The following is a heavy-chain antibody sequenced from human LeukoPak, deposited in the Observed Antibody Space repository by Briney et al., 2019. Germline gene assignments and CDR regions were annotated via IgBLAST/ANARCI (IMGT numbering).Heavy chain of an antibody. J-gene: IGHJ4*02. CDR2: INPNSGGT. CDR3: ARWDLEWLFIGY. CDR1: GFTFSGYY. D-gene: IGHD3-3*01. V-gene: IGHV1-2*02. Sequence: ASVKVSSKASGFTFSGYYMHWVRQAPGQGLEWMGWINPNSGGTNYAQKFQGRVTMTRDTSISTAYMELSRLRSDDTAVYYCARWDLEWLFIGYWGQGALVTVSS.